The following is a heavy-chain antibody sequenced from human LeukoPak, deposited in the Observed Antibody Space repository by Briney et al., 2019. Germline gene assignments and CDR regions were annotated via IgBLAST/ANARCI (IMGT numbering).Heavy chain of an antibody. D-gene: IGHD5-12*01. CDR2: INWNGGST. CDR3: ARGGYSGYGLDYYYYYMDV. CDR1: GFTFDDYG. J-gene: IGHJ6*03. Sequence: GGSLRLSCAASGFTFDDYGMSWVRQAPGKGLEWVSGINWNGGSTGYADSVKGRFTISRDNAKNSLYLQMNSLRAEDTALYYCARGGYSGYGLDYYYYYMDVWGKGTTVTVSS. V-gene: IGHV3-20*04.